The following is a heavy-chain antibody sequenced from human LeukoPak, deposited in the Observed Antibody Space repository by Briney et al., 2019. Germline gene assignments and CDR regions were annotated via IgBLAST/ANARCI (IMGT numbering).Heavy chain of an antibody. CDR1: GFIVSSIY. D-gene: IGHD3-22*01. V-gene: IGHV3-53*01. Sequence: PGGPLRLSCAASGFIVSSIYMSWVRQAPGKGLEWVSVIYSGGGTDYAESVKGRFTISRDTSKNTLYLQMNSLRAEDTAVYFCARPTVTSGYYPIWGQETLVTVSS. CDR2: IYSGGGT. CDR3: ARPTVTSGYYPI. J-gene: IGHJ4*02.